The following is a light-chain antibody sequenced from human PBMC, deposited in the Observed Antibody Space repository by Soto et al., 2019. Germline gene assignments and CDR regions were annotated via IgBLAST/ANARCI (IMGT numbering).Light chain of an antibody. J-gene: IGKJ3*01. V-gene: IGKV1D-13*01. CDR3: QQFNNWPVT. Sequence: ANQLTQSTSSLSASVGDRVTVTCRASQAISSALAWYQQKPGKPPKLLIYDASTLQSGVPSRFSGTASGTDFTLTINSLQPEDFATYYCQQFNNWPVTFGPGTKVDI. CDR1: QAISSA. CDR2: DAS.